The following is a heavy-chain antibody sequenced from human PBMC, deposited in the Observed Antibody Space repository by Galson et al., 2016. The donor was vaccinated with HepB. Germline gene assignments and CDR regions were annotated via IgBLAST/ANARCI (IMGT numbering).Heavy chain of an antibody. CDR3: AREVLPPTAPSHQTDAFDI. Sequence: SLRLSCAASGFTFSSYWVHWVRQAPGKGLVWVSRVNSDGSRANYADSVRGRFTISRDNAKNTLYLQMNSLRAEDTAVYYCAREVLPPTAPSHQTDAFDIWGQGTVVTVSS. J-gene: IGHJ3*02. CDR2: VNSDGSRA. V-gene: IGHV3-74*01. CDR1: GFTFSSYW. D-gene: IGHD2-2*01.